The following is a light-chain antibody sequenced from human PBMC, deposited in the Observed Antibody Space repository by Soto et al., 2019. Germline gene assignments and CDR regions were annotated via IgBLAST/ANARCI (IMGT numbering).Light chain of an antibody. Sequence: VMTQSPATPSVSPGERATLSCRARQCVSSGLAWDQQKPGQAPCRLIYDASNGATGIPARFSGSGSGTDFSLTISSLEPEDLAVYCCQQRSTWPLTFGGGTKV. CDR1: QCVSSG. CDR3: QQRSTWPLT. V-gene: IGKV3-11*01. J-gene: IGKJ4*01. CDR2: DAS.